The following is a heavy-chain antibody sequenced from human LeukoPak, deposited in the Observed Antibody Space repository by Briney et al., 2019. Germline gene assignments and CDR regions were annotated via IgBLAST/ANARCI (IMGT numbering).Heavy chain of an antibody. CDR3: AKLLRDVTIYDF. J-gene: IGHJ1*01. D-gene: IGHD3/OR15-3a*01. CDR1: GFTFSSYG. V-gene: IGHV3-7*01. Sequence: PGGSLRLSCAASGFTFSSYGMHWVRQAPGKGLEWVASINQRGSAIFYVDSVRGRFSVSRDNAKNSLFLQMNSLRADDTAFYYCAKLLRDVTIYDFWGPGALVTVSS. CDR2: INQRGSAI.